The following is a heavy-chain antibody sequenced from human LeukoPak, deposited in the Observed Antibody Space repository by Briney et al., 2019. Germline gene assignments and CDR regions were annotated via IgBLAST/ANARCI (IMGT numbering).Heavy chain of an antibody. Sequence: ASVKVSCKASGYTFTSYGISWVRQAPGQGLEWMGWISAYNGNTNYAQKLQGRVTMTTDTSTSTAYMELRSLRSDDTAVYYCARASGVSSSRYGGSYWGQGTLVTVSS. CDR3: ARASGVSSSRYGGSY. V-gene: IGHV1-18*04. CDR1: GYTFTSYG. D-gene: IGHD6-13*01. J-gene: IGHJ4*02. CDR2: ISAYNGNT.